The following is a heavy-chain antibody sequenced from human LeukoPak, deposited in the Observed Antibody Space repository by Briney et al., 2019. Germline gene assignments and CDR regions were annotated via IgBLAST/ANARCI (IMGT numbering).Heavy chain of an antibody. D-gene: IGHD6-13*01. CDR1: GFALSSYG. J-gene: IGHJ6*03. CDR3: AREGSSWSYYYYYYMDV. V-gene: IGHV3-48*04. CDR2: ISSSSSTI. Sequence: GGSLRLSCVASGFALSSYGKNWVRQAPGQGLEWLSYISSSSSTIYYADSVKGRFTISRDNAKSSLYLQMNNLRGEDTAVYYCAREGSSWSYYYYYYMDVWGKGTTVTVPS.